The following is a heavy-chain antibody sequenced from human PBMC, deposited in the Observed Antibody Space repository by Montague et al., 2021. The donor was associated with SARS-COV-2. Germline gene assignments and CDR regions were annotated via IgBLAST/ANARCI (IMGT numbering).Heavy chain of an antibody. J-gene: IGHJ4*02. Sequence: SETLSLTCAVSGDSMSSNNWWTWVRQSPGKGLEWIGEIHHIVGTNYNPSLKSRVSISVDKSRNQFSLNLNSVTAADTAFYYCATVFGGCSATSCYLYNWGRGTLVTVSP. CDR2: IHHIVGT. D-gene: IGHD2-2*01. V-gene: IGHV4-4*02. CDR3: ATVFGGCSATSCYLYN. CDR1: GDSMSSNNW.